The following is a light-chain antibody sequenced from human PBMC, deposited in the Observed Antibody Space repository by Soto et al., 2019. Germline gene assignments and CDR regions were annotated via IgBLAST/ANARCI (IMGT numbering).Light chain of an antibody. CDR2: KAS. CDR3: QQYGANSPWT. V-gene: IGKV1-5*03. J-gene: IGKJ1*01. CDR1: QNINDW. Sequence: DIQVTQSPSTLSASVGDRVTINCRASQNINDWLAWYQQKSGIAPKVLIYKASSLESGVPSRFSGSGSGTEFKLTISSLQTEDFATYYCQQYGANSPWTFGQGTKVEIK.